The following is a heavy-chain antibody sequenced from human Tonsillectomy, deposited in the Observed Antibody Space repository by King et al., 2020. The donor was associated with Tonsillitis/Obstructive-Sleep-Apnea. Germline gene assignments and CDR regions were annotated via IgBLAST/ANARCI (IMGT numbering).Heavy chain of an antibody. V-gene: IGHV4-34*01. D-gene: IGHD2-15*01. Sequence: VQLQQWGAGLLKPSETLSLTCAVYGESFSGYYWTWIRQPPGKGLEWIGEVNHGGSTNYNPSLKSRVTISVDTSKNQFSLKLSSVTAADTAVYYCARGNLAVMVAATGTLFAYLGQGTLVAVSS. CDR3: ARGNLAVMVAATGTLFAY. J-gene: IGHJ4*02. CDR2: VNHGGST. CDR1: GESFSGYY.